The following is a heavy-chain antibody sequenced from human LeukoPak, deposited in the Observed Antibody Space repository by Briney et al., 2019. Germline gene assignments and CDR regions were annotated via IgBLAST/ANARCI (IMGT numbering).Heavy chain of an antibody. CDR3: ASRVTSGGFDP. D-gene: IGHD3-10*01. V-gene: IGHV3-21*01. J-gene: IGHJ5*02. CDR2: ISSSSSYI. Sequence: GGSLRLSCAASGFTLSSYSMNWVRQAPGKGLEWVSSISSSSSYIYYADSVKGRFTISRDNAKNSLYLQMNSLRAEDTAVYYCASRVTSGGFDPWGQGTLVTVSS. CDR1: GFTLSSYS.